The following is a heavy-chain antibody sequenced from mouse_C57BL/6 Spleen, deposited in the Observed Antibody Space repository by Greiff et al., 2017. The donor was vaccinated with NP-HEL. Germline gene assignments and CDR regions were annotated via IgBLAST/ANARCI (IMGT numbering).Heavy chain of an antibody. J-gene: IGHJ4*01. Sequence: QVQLKESGPGLVAPSQSLSITCTVSGFSLTSYGVHWVRQPPGKGLEWLVVIWSDGSTTYNSALKSRLSISKDNSKSQVFLKMNSLQTDDTAMYYCARHGVYYYGSSYYAMDYWGQGTSVTVSS. CDR2: IWSDGST. CDR1: GFSLTSYG. CDR3: ARHGVYYYGSSYYAMDY. V-gene: IGHV2-6-1*01. D-gene: IGHD1-1*01.